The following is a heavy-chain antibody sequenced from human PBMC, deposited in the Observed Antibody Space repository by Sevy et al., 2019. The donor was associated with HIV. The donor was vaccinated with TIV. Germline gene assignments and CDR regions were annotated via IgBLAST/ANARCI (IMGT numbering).Heavy chain of an antibody. D-gene: IGHD2-2*01. CDR2: ISSGSSYI. J-gene: IGHJ4*02. CDR1: GFTFSSYS. CDR3: ARDGGCSSTCWLLCFEY. V-gene: IGHV3-21*01. Sequence: GGSLRLSCAASGFTFSSYSMNWVRQAPGKGLEWVSSISSGSSYIYYADSVKGRFTISRDKAKNSLSLQMNSLRAEETVVYYCARDGGCSSTCWLLCFEYWGQGTLVTVSS.